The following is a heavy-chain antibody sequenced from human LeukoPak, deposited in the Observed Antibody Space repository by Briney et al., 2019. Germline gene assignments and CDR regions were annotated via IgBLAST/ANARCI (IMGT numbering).Heavy chain of an antibody. CDR2: ISRNSNYI. CDR3: ARDPHSNSWVDY. Sequence: GGSLRLSCAASGFTFSSYEMNWVRQAPGKGLEWVSSISRNSNYIYYAGSVKGRFTISRDNAKNSLYLQMNSLRAEDTAVYYCARDPHSNSWVDYWGQGTLVTVSS. J-gene: IGHJ4*02. V-gene: IGHV3-21*01. CDR1: GFTFSSYE. D-gene: IGHD6-13*01.